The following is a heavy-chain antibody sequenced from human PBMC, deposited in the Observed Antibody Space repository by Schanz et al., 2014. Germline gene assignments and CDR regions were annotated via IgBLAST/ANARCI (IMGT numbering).Heavy chain of an antibody. CDR3: AMGGYQLHH. J-gene: IGHJ4*02. CDR2: INSDGTTT. CDR1: GFTFSTYC. D-gene: IGHD1-7*01. V-gene: IGHV3-74*02. Sequence: VQLAESGGGVVQPGRSLRLSCAASGFTFSTYCMHWVRQAPGKGLVWVSHINSDGTTTTYADSVKGRFTISRDNAENTLYLQMNSLRVEDTAVYYCAMGGYQLHHWGQGTLVTVSS.